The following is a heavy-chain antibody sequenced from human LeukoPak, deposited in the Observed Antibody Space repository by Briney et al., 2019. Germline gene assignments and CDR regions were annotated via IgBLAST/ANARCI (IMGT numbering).Heavy chain of an antibody. CDR1: GFSFADEA. D-gene: IGHD6-25*01. V-gene: IGHV3-49*03. J-gene: IGHJ4*02. CDR3: SRAQSGSGLGY. Sequence: GGSLRLSCTTSGFSFADEALSWFRQAPGKGLERVGFIRRKASGGAIEYAASVKGRFTISRDDSNGIAYLQMNSLRAEDTAVYYCSRAQSGSGLGYWGQGTLVTVSS. CDR2: IRRKASGGAI.